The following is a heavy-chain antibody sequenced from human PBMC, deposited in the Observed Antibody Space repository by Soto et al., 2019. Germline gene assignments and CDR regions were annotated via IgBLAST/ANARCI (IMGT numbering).Heavy chain of an antibody. V-gene: IGHV3-48*03. CDR2: ISSSGSTI. CDR1: GFTFSSYE. CDR3: GRCRAVTDCGDPHRGN. D-gene: IGHD4-17*01. J-gene: IGHJ4*02. Sequence: GGSLRLSCAASGFTFSSYEMNWARQAPGKGLEWVSYISSSGSTIYYADSVKGRFTISRDNAKNSLYLQMNSLRAEDTAVYYCGRCRAVTDCGDPHRGNWGRGTLVTVPS.